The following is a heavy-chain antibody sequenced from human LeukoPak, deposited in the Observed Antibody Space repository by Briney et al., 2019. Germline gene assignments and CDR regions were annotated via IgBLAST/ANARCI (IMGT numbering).Heavy chain of an antibody. CDR3: AVLGNGDYVDWGVDY. D-gene: IGHD4-17*01. CDR2: INPNSGGT. Sequence: ASVKVSCKASGYTFTGYYMHWVRQAPGQGLEWMGWINPNSGGTNYAQKFQGRVTMTRDTYISTAYMELSRLRSDDTAVYYCAVLGNGDYVDWGVDYWGQGTLVTISS. CDR1: GYTFTGYY. V-gene: IGHV1-2*02. J-gene: IGHJ4*02.